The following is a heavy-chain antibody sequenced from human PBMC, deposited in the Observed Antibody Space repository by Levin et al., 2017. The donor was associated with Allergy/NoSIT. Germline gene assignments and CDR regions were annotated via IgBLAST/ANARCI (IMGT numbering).Heavy chain of an antibody. CDR2: INTEGGGT. Sequence: GESLKISCKASGYTFTGHHINWVRHTPRQGLEWMGWINTEGGGTNYAKKFQDRVIMTRDTSSNTAYMELSGLTPGDTAMYFCARVMAKWNDPLDSWGQGTLVTVSS. CDR1: GYTFTGHH. CDR3: ARVMAKWNDPLDS. D-gene: IGHD1-20*01. J-gene: IGHJ4*02. V-gene: IGHV1-2*02.